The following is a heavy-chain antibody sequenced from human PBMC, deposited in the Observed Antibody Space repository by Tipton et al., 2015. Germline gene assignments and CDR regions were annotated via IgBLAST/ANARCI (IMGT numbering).Heavy chain of an antibody. D-gene: IGHD1-26*01. CDR3: ARDRGSTRSSVDY. Sequence: QSGAEVKKPGASVKVSCKTSGYSFSSYGISWVRQAPGQGLEWMGWISPYNGNTNYAQKLKGRVSMTRDTSTSTAYMDLRSLRSDDTAVYYCARDRGSTRSSVDYWGQGTLVAVSS. CDR1: GYSFSSYG. J-gene: IGHJ4*02. V-gene: IGHV1-18*01. CDR2: ISPYNGNT.